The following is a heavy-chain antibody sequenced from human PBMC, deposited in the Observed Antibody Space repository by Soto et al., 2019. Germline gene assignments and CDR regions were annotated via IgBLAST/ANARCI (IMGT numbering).Heavy chain of an antibody. D-gene: IGHD4-17*01. CDR2: IYYSGST. V-gene: IGHV4-39*01. CDR3: SRYYGGNDAFDI. CDR1: AASISSSDYF. J-gene: IGHJ3*02. Sequence: QLQLQEAGPGLVKPSETLSLTCTVSAASISSSDYFWGWIRQPPGKGLEWIGSIYYSGSTYYNLSLKSRVTISVDTATNQFSLKLSSVTAADTAVYYCSRYYGGNDAFDIWGQGTMVTVSS.